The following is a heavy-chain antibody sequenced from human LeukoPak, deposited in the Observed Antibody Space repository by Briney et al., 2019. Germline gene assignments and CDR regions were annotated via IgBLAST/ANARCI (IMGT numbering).Heavy chain of an antibody. CDR1: GVSVGSAGYY. CDR3: ARSQSQSGSYRYYFTY. J-gene: IGHJ4*02. Sequence: SETLFLTCSVSGVSVGSAGYYWTWIRQPPGKGLEWIGYMYYSGNSNYNPFLKSRVTMSLDPSKNRFSLKLSSVTAADTAVYYCARSQSQSGSYRYYFTYWGQGTLVTVSS. CDR2: MYYSGNS. V-gene: IGHV4-61*08. D-gene: IGHD1-26*01.